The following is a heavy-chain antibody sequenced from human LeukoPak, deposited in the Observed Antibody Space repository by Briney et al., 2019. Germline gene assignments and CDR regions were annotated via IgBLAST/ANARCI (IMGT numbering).Heavy chain of an antibody. Sequence: PGGSLRLSCAACGFTFSSYAMSWVRQAPGKGLEWVSAISGSGGSTYYADSVKGRFTISRDNSKNTLYLQMNSLRAEDTAVYYCAKDPSRSLRFLELGVPDYWGQGTLVTVSS. CDR2: ISGSGGST. V-gene: IGHV3-23*01. D-gene: IGHD3-3*01. CDR1: GFTFSSYA. CDR3: AKDPSRSLRFLELGVPDY. J-gene: IGHJ4*02.